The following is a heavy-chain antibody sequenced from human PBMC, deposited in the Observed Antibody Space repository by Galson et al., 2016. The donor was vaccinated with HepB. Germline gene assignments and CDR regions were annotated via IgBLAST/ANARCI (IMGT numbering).Heavy chain of an antibody. V-gene: IGHV3-30-3*01. CDR1: GFTFSASV. CDR2: ILYDGNNK. Sequence: SLRLSCAASGFTFSASVMHWVRQAPGKGLEWVAVILYDGNNKYHADSVKGRLIISRDNSKNTLYLQMNSLRAEDTALYYCATDSSARGYFDYWGQGTLVTVSS. CDR3: ATDSSARGYFDY. J-gene: IGHJ4*02. D-gene: IGHD3-22*01.